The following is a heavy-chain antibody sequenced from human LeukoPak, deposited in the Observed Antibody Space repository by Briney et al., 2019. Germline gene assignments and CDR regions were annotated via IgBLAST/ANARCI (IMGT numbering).Heavy chain of an antibody. D-gene: IGHD3-3*01. Sequence: ASVKVSCKASGYTFTSYGISWVRQAPGQGLEWMGWISTYNGNTNYAQKLQGRVTMTTDTSTSTAYMELRSLRSDDTAVYYCARDFRSLDAFDIWGQGTMVTVPS. V-gene: IGHV1-18*01. CDR1: GYTFTSYG. CDR3: ARDFRSLDAFDI. J-gene: IGHJ3*02. CDR2: ISTYNGNT.